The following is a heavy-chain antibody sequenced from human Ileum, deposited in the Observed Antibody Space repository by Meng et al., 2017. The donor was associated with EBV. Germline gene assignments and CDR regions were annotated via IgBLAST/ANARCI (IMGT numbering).Heavy chain of an antibody. CDR1: WDSISRNKW. J-gene: IGHJ4*02. CDR2: IYHSGST. Sequence: QGQAPEAGPGLGKPSGPSSRTCAVSWDSISRNKWWSWVRQAPGKGLEWIGEIYHSGSTNYNPSFKSRVTMSVDKSKNQISLNLSSVTAADTAVYYCASGRDYAWHSWGRGTLVTVSS. CDR3: ASGRDYAWHS. D-gene: IGHD4-17*01. V-gene: IGHV4-4*02.